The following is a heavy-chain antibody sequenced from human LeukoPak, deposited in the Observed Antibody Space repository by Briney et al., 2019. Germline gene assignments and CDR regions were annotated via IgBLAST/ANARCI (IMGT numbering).Heavy chain of an antibody. V-gene: IGHV4-59*08. CDR3: VRLRLRYTRNGDSTSCEVFDI. CDR1: GGSVSNYY. J-gene: IGHJ3*02. CDR2: VYYSGST. Sequence: PSETLSLTCTVSGGSVSNYYWSWIRQPPGKGLEYIGHVYYSGSTDYNPSLKSRLAISVDNSMNQFSLKLSSVSAADTAVYYCVRLRLRYTRNGDSTSCEVFDIWGQGTVVTVSS. D-gene: IGHD2-21*01.